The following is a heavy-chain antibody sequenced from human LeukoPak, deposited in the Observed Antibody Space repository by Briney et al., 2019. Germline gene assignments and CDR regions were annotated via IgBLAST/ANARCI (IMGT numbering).Heavy chain of an antibody. D-gene: IGHD4-23*01. CDR3: AKDRENTVVTKYYYYYGMDV. CDR2: IGQDGTEK. J-gene: IGHJ6*02. Sequence: GGSLRLSCAASGFAFNTYWMSWVRQAPGKGLEWVANIGQDGTEKHHVDSVKGRFTISRDNSKNTLYLQMNSLRAEDTAVYYCAKDRENTVVTKYYYYYGMDVWGQGTTVTVSS. CDR1: GFAFNTYW. V-gene: IGHV3-7*03.